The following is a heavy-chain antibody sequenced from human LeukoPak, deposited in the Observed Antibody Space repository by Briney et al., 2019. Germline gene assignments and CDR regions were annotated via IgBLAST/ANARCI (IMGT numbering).Heavy chain of an antibody. Sequence: ASVKVSCKTSGYTFTSYYIHWVRQAHGQGLEWMGIINPSSGATNYAQKFQGRVTMTRDTSTSTVYMELSSQRSEDTAVYYCARATNLYYYYGMDVWGQGTTVTVSS. CDR1: GYTFTSYY. V-gene: IGHV1-46*01. CDR2: INPSSGAT. J-gene: IGHJ6*02. D-gene: IGHD1-26*01. CDR3: ARATNLYYYYGMDV.